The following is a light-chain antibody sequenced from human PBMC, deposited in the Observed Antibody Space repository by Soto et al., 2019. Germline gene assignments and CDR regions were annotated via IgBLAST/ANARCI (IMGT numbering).Light chain of an antibody. CDR1: QSISTW. V-gene: IGKV1-5*01. Sequence: DIQMTQSPSTLSAYVGDRVTITCRASQSISTWLPWYQQKPGKAPKVLIYDASSLESGVPSRFSGSGSGTEFTLTISSLQPDDFATYYCQQYNTYSPYTFGQGTKLEIK. CDR2: DAS. J-gene: IGKJ2*01. CDR3: QQYNTYSPYT.